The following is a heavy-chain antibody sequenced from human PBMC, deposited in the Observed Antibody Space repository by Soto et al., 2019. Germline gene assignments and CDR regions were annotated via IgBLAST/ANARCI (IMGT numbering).Heavy chain of an antibody. V-gene: IGHV4-31*03. Sequence: QVQLQESGPGLVKPSQTLSLTCTVSGGSISSGGYYWSWIRQHPGKGLEWIGYIYYSGSTYYNPSLKSRVTISVDTSKTQFSLKLSSVTAADTAVYYCARDHCGGGSCYDYYYYGMDVWGQGTTVTVSS. J-gene: IGHJ6*02. CDR3: ARDHCGGGSCYDYYYYGMDV. CDR2: IYYSGST. D-gene: IGHD2-15*01. CDR1: GGSISSGGYY.